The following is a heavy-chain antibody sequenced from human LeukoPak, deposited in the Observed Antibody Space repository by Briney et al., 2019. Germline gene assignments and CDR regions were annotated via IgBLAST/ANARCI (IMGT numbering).Heavy chain of an antibody. CDR3: AKDLMWIYDALDV. CDR1: GFTVSGNY. J-gene: IGHJ6*02. Sequence: GGSLRLSCAASGFTVSGNYMSWVRQAPGKGLEWVSVIYSGGSTYYADSVKGRFTISRDNSKNTLYLQMDSLRAEDTAVYYCAKDLMWIYDALDVWGQGTTVTVSS. V-gene: IGHV3-66*01. CDR2: IYSGGST. D-gene: IGHD2-8*01.